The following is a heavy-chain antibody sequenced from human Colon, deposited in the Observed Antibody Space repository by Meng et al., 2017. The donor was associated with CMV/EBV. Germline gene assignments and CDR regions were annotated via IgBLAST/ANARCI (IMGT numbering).Heavy chain of an antibody. Sequence: ASVKVSCKASGYTISNYGISWVRQAPGQGLEWMGCFSTYTGNTIYAQKLQGRVTMTTDTATNTAYMELRSLRSDDTAVYYCARDATRFGEAREEWELSHWGQGTLVTVSS. CDR3: ARDATRFGEAREEWELSH. CDR1: GYTISNYG. CDR2: FSTYTGNT. D-gene: IGHD1-26*01. V-gene: IGHV1-18*01. J-gene: IGHJ4*02.